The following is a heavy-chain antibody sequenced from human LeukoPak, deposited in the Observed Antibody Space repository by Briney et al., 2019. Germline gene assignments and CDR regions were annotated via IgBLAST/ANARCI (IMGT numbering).Heavy chain of an antibody. CDR2: IKEDGSER. J-gene: IGHJ4*02. D-gene: IGHD1-26*01. V-gene: IGHV3-7*03. CDR1: GFTLSSYA. Sequence: GGSLRLSCVASGFTLSSYAMNWVRQTPGKGLEWVASIKEDGSERQYVDSVKGRFSISRDNTKGSLFLQLNSLRAEDTAVYYCARSSGSYSGVDYWGQGTLVTVSS. CDR3: ARSSGSYSGVDY.